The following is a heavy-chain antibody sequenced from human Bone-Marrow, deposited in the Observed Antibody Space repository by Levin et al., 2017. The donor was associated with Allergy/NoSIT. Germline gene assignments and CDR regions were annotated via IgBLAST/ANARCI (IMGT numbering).Heavy chain of an antibody. D-gene: IGHD2-2*01. CDR1: SHVFTNHG. V-gene: IGHV1-18*01. J-gene: IGHJ6*02. CDR2: ISAFNGDT. Sequence: ASVKVSCKAPSHVFTNHGFSWVRQAPGQGLEWVAWISAFNGDTKTAQKFQDRVFLSTDTSTNTTYMELRSLRSDDTAIYYCARGEYCSATTCPRGPLYYYGMAVGGQGTTVIVSS. CDR3: ARGEYCSATTCPRGPLYYYGMAV.